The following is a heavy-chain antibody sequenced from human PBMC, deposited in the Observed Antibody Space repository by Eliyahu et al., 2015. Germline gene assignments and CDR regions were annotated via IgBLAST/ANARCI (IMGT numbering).Heavy chain of an antibody. D-gene: IGHD7-27*01. CDR3: ARTGGGQNV. Sequence: QVQLQESGPGLVXPXKTLPXTCAVSGGSXNRDYWNWIRQXPGKGLELIGYISYSGSTNXNPXLRSRATISRDTSKNHFSLTMTSVTAEDTAVYYCARTGGGQNVWGKGTTVTVSS. CDR2: ISYSGST. V-gene: IGHV4-59*01. CDR1: GGSXNRDY. J-gene: IGHJ6*04.